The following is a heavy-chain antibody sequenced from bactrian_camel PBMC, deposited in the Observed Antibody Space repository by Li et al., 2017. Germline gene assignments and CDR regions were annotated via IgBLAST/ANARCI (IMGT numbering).Heavy chain of an antibody. CDR3: VKDPVARGWSAFGY. CDR2: INSGGETT. Sequence: HVQLVESGGGLVQPGGSLRLSCAASGFTFSSYWMYWVRQAPGKGLEWVSTINSGGETTYSADSVKGRFTISRDSAKNTVYLQMNSLKPEDTAVYYCVKDPVARGWSAFGYWGQGIQVTVS. D-gene: IGHD7*01. CDR1: GFTFSSYW. J-gene: IGHJ6*01. V-gene: IGHV3S1*01.